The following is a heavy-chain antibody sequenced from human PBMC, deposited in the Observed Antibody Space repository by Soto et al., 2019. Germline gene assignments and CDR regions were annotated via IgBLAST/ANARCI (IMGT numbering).Heavy chain of an antibody. D-gene: IGHD3-3*01. CDR2: IIPIFGTA. CDR1: GGTFSSYA. Sequence: GASVNVSCKASGGTFSSYAISWVRQAPGQGLEWMGGIIPIFGTANYAQKFQGRVTITADESTSTAYMELSSLRSEDTAVYYCARYYDFWSGYPLPYALGFDPWGQGTLVTVSS. J-gene: IGHJ5*02. V-gene: IGHV1-69*13. CDR3: ARYYDFWSGYPLPYALGFDP.